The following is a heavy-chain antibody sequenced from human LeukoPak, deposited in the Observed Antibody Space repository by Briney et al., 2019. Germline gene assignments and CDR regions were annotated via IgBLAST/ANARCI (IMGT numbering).Heavy chain of an antibody. D-gene: IGHD5-18*01. V-gene: IGHV4-39*01. Sequence: KPSETLSLTCTVSGGSISSSGYYWGWIRQPPGKGLEWIGSIYYSRTTYYNPSLKSRVTISVDSSKNQFSLNLSSVTAADTAVYYCARGLGYSYAEGDAFDIWGQGTMVTVSS. CDR3: ARGLGYSYAEGDAFDI. CDR1: GGSISSSGYY. J-gene: IGHJ3*02. CDR2: IYYSRTT.